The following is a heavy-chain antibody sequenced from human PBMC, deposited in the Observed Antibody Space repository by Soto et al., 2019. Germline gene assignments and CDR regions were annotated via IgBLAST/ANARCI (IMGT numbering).Heavy chain of an antibody. V-gene: IGHV1-8*01. CDR3: ARGRASGSYYLLDY. CDR2: INPNSGNI. D-gene: IGHD3-10*01. Sequence: ASVKVSCKASGDTFTTYDINWARQATGHGLEWMGWINPNSGNIGYAQRFQGRVTMTRHTAIRTAYMEVSSLRSDDTAVYYCARGRASGSYYLLDYWGQGTLVTVSS. CDR1: GDTFTTYD. J-gene: IGHJ4*02.